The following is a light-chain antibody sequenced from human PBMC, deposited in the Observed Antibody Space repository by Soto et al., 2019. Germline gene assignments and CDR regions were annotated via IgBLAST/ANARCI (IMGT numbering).Light chain of an antibody. V-gene: IGKV3-15*01. J-gene: IGKJ4*01. CDR2: GAS. CDR3: QQHISWPLT. CDR1: QSVDSSF. Sequence: PGERATLSFSTSQSVDSSFLAWYQQRPGQAPMLLIYGASTRATGIPARFSGSGSGTEFTLTISSLQSEDFAVYYCQQHISWPLTFGGGTKV.